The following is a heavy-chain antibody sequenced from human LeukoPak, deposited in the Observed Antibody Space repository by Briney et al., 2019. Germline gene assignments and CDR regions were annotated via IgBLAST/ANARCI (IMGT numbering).Heavy chain of an antibody. Sequence: PSETLSLTCTVSGGSISSSSYYWGWIRQPPGKGLEWIGSIYYSGSTYYNPSLKSRVTISVDTSKNQFSLNLSSVTAADTAVYYCARVAPRIYDSSGYYSNWFDPWGQGTLVTVSS. CDR3: ARVAPRIYDSSGYYSNWFDP. D-gene: IGHD3-22*01. V-gene: IGHV4-39*07. CDR2: IYYSGST. J-gene: IGHJ5*02. CDR1: GGSISSSSYY.